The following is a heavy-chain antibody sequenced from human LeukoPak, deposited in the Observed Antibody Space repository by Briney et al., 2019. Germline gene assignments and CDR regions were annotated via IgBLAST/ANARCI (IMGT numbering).Heavy chain of an antibody. Sequence: GGSLRLSCAASGFTFSSYSMNWVRQAPGKGLEWVSSISSSSSYIYYADSVKGRFTISRDNAKNSLYLQMNSLRAEDTAVYYCAREGITMITGGNWFDPWGQGTLVTVSS. CDR2: ISSSSSYI. CDR1: GFTFSSYS. CDR3: AREGITMITGGNWFDP. V-gene: IGHV3-21*01. D-gene: IGHD3-22*01. J-gene: IGHJ5*02.